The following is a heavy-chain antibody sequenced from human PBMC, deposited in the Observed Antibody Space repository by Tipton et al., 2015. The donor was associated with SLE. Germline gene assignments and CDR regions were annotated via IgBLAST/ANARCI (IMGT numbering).Heavy chain of an antibody. Sequence: TLSLTCTVSGGSISSYYWSWILQPPGKGLEWIGYIYTSGSTNYNPSLKSRVTISVDTSKNQFSLKLSSVTAADTAVYYCARDRGFYFDYWGQGTLVTVSS. J-gene: IGHJ4*02. CDR3: ARDRGFYFDY. V-gene: IGHV4-4*09. CDR1: GGSISSYY. CDR2: IYTSGST.